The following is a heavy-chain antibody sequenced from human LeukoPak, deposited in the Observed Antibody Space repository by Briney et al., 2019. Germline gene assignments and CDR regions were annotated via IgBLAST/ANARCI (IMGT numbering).Heavy chain of an antibody. V-gene: IGHV3-15*01. CDR2: IKSKTDGGPT. Sequence: GGSLRLSCAASGFTFSSYWMSWVRQAPGKGLEWVGRIKSKTDGGPTDYAAPVKGRFTISRDDSKNTLYLQMNSLKTEDTAVYYCTTDVAGRGVLLWFGESEGWYFDLWGRGTLVTVSS. CDR3: TTDVAGRGVLLWFGESEGWYFDL. CDR1: GFTFSSYW. D-gene: IGHD3-10*01. J-gene: IGHJ2*01.